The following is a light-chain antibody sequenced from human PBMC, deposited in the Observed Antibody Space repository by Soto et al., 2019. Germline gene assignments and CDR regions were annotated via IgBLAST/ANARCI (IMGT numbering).Light chain of an antibody. J-gene: IGKJ5*01. Sequence: EIVLTQSPGTLSLSPGERATLTCRASQSASDFLAWYQHKAGQAPRLLIYDASNRATDIPARFSGSGSGTDFTLTISRLEPEDFAVYYCQLRSAFGQGTRLEIK. CDR3: QLRSA. CDR1: QSASDF. V-gene: IGKV3-11*01. CDR2: DAS.